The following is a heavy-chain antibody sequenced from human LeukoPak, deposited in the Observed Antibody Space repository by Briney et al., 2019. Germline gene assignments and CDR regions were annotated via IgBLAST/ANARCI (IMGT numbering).Heavy chain of an antibody. CDR3: ARAVPYYYGSGSYYPHFDY. Sequence: GASVKVSCKASGYTFTGYYMHWVRQAPGQGLEWMGWINPNSGGTNYAQKFQGWVTMTRDTSISTAYMELSRLRSDDTAVYYCARAVPYYYGSGSYYPHFDYWGQGTLVTVSS. V-gene: IGHV1-2*04. CDR1: GYTFTGYY. J-gene: IGHJ4*02. CDR2: INPNSGGT. D-gene: IGHD3-10*01.